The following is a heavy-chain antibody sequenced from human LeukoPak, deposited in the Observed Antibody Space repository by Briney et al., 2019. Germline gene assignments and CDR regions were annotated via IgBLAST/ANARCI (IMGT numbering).Heavy chain of an antibody. D-gene: IGHD6-13*01. CDR1: GGSISSYY. CDR3: ARGMAAAETRARNYYMDV. Sequence: PSETLSLTCTVSGGSISSYYWSWIRQPPGKGLEWIGYIYYSGSTNYNPSLKSRVAISVDTSKNQFSLNLTSVTAADTAVYYCARGMAAAETRARNYYMDVWGEGTTVTVSS. J-gene: IGHJ6*03. CDR2: IYYSGST. V-gene: IGHV4-59*01.